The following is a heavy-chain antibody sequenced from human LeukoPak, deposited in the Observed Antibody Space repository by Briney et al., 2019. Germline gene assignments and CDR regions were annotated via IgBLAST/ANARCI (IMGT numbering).Heavy chain of an antibody. CDR3: ARIIHSTTTGGWYFDY. Sequence: SETLSLTCTVSGGSISSYYWSWIRQPPGEGLEWIGYIYYSGSTNYNPSLKSRVTISVDTSKNQFSLKLSSVTAADTAVYYCARIIHSTTTGGWYFDYWGQGTLVTVSS. CDR1: GGSISSYY. V-gene: IGHV4-59*08. CDR2: IYYSGST. J-gene: IGHJ4*02. D-gene: IGHD6-19*01.